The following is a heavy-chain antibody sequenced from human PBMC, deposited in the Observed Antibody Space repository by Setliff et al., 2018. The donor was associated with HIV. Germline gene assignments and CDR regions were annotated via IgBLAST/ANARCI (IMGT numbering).Heavy chain of an antibody. CDR1: GFTFGSYA. V-gene: IGHV3-23*01. CDR3: ANIDCGGDCYTRHFQH. Sequence: QPGGSLRLSCEASGFTFGSYAMGWVRQAPGRGLEWVSAISGGGDRTYYTDSVKGRFTISRDKSKNTMYLQMNSLRAEDTAEYYCANIDCGGDCYTRHFQHWGQGALVTVSS. CDR2: ISGGGDRT. D-gene: IGHD2-21*02. J-gene: IGHJ1*01.